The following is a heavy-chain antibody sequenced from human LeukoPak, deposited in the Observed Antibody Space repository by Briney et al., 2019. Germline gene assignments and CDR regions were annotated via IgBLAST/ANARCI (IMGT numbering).Heavy chain of an antibody. J-gene: IGHJ6*04. Sequence: GGSLRLSCAASGFTFSSYEMNWVRQAPGKGLEWVSYISSSGSTIYYAGSVKGRFTISRDNAKNSLYLQMNSLRAEDTAVYYCARGPIDILTGYHYYYYYGMDVWGKGTTVTVSS. CDR1: GFTFSSYE. V-gene: IGHV3-48*03. CDR3: ARGPIDILTGYHYYYYYGMDV. D-gene: IGHD3-9*01. CDR2: ISSSGSTI.